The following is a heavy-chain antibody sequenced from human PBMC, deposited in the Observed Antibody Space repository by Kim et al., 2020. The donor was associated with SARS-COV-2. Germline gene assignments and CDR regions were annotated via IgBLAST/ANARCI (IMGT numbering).Heavy chain of an antibody. Sequence: YAQKLQGRVTMTTDTSTSTAYMELRSLRSDDTAVYYCARYLVYYYYGMDVWGQGTTVTVSS. V-gene: IGHV1-18*01. J-gene: IGHJ6*02. CDR3: ARYLVYYYYGMDV. D-gene: IGHD2-2*01.